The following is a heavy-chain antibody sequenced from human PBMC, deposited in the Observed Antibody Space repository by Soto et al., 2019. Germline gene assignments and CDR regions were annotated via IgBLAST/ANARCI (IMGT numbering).Heavy chain of an antibody. CDR3: TTLRLDP. D-gene: IGHD2-21*02. J-gene: IGHJ5*02. CDR2: VNPHTGLT. CDR1: RYAFTSRY. V-gene: IGHV1-2*02. Sequence: GSVKVACKACRYAFTSRYMKWVRQAPGQGLEWMGWVNPHTGLTKLAQKFQGRFTMTRDTSISTAYMELTRLTSDDTAVYYCTTLRLDPWGQGTLVTVS.